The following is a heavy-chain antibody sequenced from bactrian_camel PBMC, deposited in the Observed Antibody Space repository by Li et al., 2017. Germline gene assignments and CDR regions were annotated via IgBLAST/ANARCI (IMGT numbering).Heavy chain of an antibody. CDR3: VRSTDDGGLFGY. J-gene: IGHJ4*01. Sequence: DVQLVESGGGLVQPGGSLRLSCAASGFTFSSYDMSWVRQAPGKGLEWVSAINSGGGSTYYADSVKGRFTISRDNAKNTLYLQMNSLKPEDTGVYYCVRSTDDGGLFGYWGQGTQVTVS. CDR1: GFTFSSYD. V-gene: IGHV3S40*01. CDR2: INSGGGST. D-gene: IGHD1*01.